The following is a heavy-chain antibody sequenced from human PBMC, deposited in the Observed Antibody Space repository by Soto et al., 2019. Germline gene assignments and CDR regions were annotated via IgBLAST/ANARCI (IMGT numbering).Heavy chain of an antibody. J-gene: IGHJ4*02. D-gene: IGHD3-22*01. CDR1: GYTXSELS. Sequence: SXKASCKVSGYTXSELSMDWVRQAPGKGLEWMGGFDPEDGETIYAQKFKGRVTMTEDTSTDTAYMELSSLRSEDTAVYHCETDLFKGVDFYDSSGYVYWGQGTLVTVSS. V-gene: IGHV1-24*01. CDR3: ETDLFKGVDFYDSSGYVY. CDR2: FDPEDGET.